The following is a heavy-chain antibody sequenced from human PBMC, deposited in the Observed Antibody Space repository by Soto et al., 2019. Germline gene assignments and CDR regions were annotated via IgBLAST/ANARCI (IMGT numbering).Heavy chain of an antibody. CDR2: II. Sequence: QVQLVQSGAEVKKPGSSVKVSCKAPGGILKGTLSSYTISWVRQAPGQGLEWMGDIINYAQKFRGTVTMTTDTSTSSADLEVRSLRSDDTAVYYCARSGSSWNLREFDSWGQGTLVTVSS. D-gene: IGHD6-13*01. CDR1: GGILKGTLSSYT. J-gene: IGHJ4*02. V-gene: IGHV1-69*06. CDR3: ARSGSSWNLREFDS.